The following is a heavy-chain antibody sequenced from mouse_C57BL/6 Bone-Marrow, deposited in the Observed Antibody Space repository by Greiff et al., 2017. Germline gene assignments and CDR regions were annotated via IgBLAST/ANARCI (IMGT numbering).Heavy chain of an antibody. CDR3: STPFYYGSCFYCSFDV. Sequence: EVQLQQSGAELVRPGASVKLSCTASGFNIKDDYMHWVKQRPEQGLEWIGWIDPENGDTAYASKFQGKATITADPSSNTAYLQLSSLTSEDTAVYYCSTPFYYGSCFYCSFDVWGTGTSVTVSS. CDR1: GFNIKDDY. J-gene: IGHJ1*03. D-gene: IGHD1-1*01. CDR2: IDPENGDT. V-gene: IGHV14-4*01.